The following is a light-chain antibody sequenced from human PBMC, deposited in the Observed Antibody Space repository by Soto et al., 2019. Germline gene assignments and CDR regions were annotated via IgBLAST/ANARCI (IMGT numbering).Light chain of an antibody. J-gene: IGKJ1*01. CDR3: HQTYSTPQT. Sequence: DIQMTQSPSSLSASVGDRVTITCRASQSISTYLNWYQHKPGKAPKLLIYSASTLQTGVPSRFSGSGSRTDFTLTITSLQPEDFGTYYCHQTYSTPQTFGQGTKVDIK. V-gene: IGKV1-39*01. CDR1: QSISTY. CDR2: SAS.